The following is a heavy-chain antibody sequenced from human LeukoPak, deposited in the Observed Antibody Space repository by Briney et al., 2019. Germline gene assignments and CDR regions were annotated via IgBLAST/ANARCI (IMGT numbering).Heavy chain of an antibody. V-gene: IGHV1-46*01. Sequence: GASVKVSCKASGYTLTSYLIHWVRQAPGQGLEWMGIINPSGGSSSYAQKFQGRVTMTRDTSTSTVYMELSSPRSEDRAVYYCARDQDWNYAFDIWGQGTMVTVAS. CDR1: GYTLTSYL. CDR3: ARDQDWNYAFDI. D-gene: IGHD1-7*01. J-gene: IGHJ3*02. CDR2: INPSGGSS.